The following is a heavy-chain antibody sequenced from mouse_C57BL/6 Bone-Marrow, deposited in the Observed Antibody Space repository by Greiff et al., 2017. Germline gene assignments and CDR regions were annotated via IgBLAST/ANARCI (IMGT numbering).Heavy chain of an antibody. V-gene: IGHV5-15*01. D-gene: IGHD1-1*01. CDR3: ARQGDYGSSYGFAY. J-gene: IGHJ3*01. CDR1: GFTFSDYG. CDR2: ISNLAYSI. Sequence: EVQVVESGGGLVQPGGSLKLSCAASGFTFSDYGMARVRQAPRKGPEWVAFISNLAYSIYYADTVTGRFTISRGNAKNTLYLEMSSLRSEDTAMYYCARQGDYGSSYGFAYWGQGTLVTVSA.